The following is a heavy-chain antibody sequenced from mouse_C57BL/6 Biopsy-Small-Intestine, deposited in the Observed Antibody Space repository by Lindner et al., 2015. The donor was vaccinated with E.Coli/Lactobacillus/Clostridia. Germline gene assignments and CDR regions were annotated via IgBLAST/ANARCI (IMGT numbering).Heavy chain of an antibody. CDR2: ISPNSAAT. D-gene: IGHD2-13*01. CDR1: GFTFTDYY. V-gene: IGHV1-18*01. J-gene: IGHJ4*01. Sequence: SVKVSCKASGFTFTDYYMHWVRQAPGQGLEWMGWISPNSAATNYAQKFQGRVIMTMDTSISTAYMELSGLRSDDTAIYYCARDREDGGALTPWGQGTPVTVSS. CDR3: ARDREDGGALTP.